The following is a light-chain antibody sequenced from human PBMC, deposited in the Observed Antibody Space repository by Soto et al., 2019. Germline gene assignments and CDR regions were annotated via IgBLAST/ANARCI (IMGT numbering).Light chain of an antibody. Sequence: DIQMTQSPSSVSASVGDRVTITRRASQGISSRLAWYKQKPGKDPNRLIYAASSLQCGGPSKFSGSGSEPDFTLTIGGVPAEDCATYYCRQDTCFPLTFGGGIKVEIK. CDR2: AAS. CDR1: QGISSR. J-gene: IGKJ4*02. V-gene: IGKV1-12*01. CDR3: RQDTCFPLT.